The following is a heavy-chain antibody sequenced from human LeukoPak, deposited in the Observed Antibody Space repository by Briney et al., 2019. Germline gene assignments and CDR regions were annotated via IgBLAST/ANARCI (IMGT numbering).Heavy chain of an antibody. V-gene: IGHV3-15*01. CDR2: IKNKTDGGTT. CDR3: TTVGSFWSGYPVWY. Sequence: GGSLRLSCAASGFTFSNAWMSWVRQAPGKGLEWVGRIKNKTDGGTTDYAAPVKGRFTISRDDSKNTLYLQMNSLKTEDTAVYYCTTVGSFWSGYPVWYWGQGTLVTVSS. D-gene: IGHD3-3*01. J-gene: IGHJ4*02. CDR1: GFTFSNAW.